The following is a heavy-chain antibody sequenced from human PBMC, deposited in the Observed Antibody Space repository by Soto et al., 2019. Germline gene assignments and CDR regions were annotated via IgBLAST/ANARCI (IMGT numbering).Heavy chain of an antibody. J-gene: IGHJ4*02. CDR2: ISGSGGST. Sequence: EVQLLESGGGLVQPGGSLRLSCAASGFTFSSYGMSWVRQAPGKGLEWVSAISGSGGSTYYADSVKGRFTISRDNSKNTLYLQMNSLRAEDTAVYYCAKDRRDGYNYDYWGQGTLVTVSS. V-gene: IGHV3-23*01. CDR3: AKDRRDGYNYDY. CDR1: GFTFSSYG. D-gene: IGHD5-12*01.